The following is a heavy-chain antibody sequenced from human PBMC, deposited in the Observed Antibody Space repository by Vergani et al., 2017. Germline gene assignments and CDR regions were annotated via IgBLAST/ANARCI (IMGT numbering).Heavy chain of an antibody. D-gene: IGHD6-19*01. CDR1: GFTFSSYA. V-gene: IGHV3-23*01. Sequence: EVQLLEAGGGLVQPGGSLRLSCAASGFTFSSYAMSGVRQATGEGLEWVSAISGSGGRTYYADSVKGRFTISRDNSKNTLYLQMNSLRAEDTAVYYCARSLFPVAATGGYYYYGMDVWGQGTTVTVSS. J-gene: IGHJ6*02. CDR3: ARSLFPVAATGGYYYYGMDV. CDR2: ISGSGGRT.